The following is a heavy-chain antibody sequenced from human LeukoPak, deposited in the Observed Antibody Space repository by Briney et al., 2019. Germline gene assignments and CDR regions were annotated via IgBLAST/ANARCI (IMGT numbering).Heavy chain of an antibody. CDR2: IWYDGSNK. CDR1: GFTFSSYG. V-gene: IGHV3-33*01. J-gene: IGHJ4*02. Sequence: GGSLRLSCAASGFTFSSYGMHWVRQAPGKGLEWVAVIWYDGSNKYYADSVKGRFTISRDNSKNTLYLQMNSLRAEDTAVYYCARDYDSSGYSIDYWGQGTLVTVSS. CDR3: ARDYDSSGYSIDY. D-gene: IGHD3-22*01.